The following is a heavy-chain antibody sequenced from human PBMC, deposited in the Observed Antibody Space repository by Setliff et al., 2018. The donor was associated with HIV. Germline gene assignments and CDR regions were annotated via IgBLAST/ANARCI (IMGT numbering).Heavy chain of an antibody. CDR2: IISILGIT. CDR1: GYTFTSYY. Sequence: SVKVSCKASGYTFTSYYMHGVRQAPGQGLEGMGQIISILGITNYAQKSQGRVTLTADESTSKMYMVLSSLTSDDTAVYYCAGSRGDEAFDVWGQGTMVTVSS. J-gene: IGHJ3*01. CDR3: AGSRGDEAFDV. V-gene: IGHV1-46*01.